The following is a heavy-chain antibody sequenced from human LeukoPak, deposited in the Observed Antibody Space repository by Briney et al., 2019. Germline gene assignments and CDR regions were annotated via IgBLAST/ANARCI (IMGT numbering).Heavy chain of an antibody. CDR3: ARDCSSTSCYIWGDYFDY. V-gene: IGHV3-7*01. CDR1: GFTFGTFW. CDR2: INQDGSDK. Sequence: GGSLRLSCAASGFTFGTFWMNWVRQAPGKGLEWVANINQDGSDKYYMDSVKGRFTISRDNANNSLYLQMNSLRVEDTAIYYCARDCSSTSCYIWGDYFDYWGHGTPVTVSS. J-gene: IGHJ4*01. D-gene: IGHD2-2*01.